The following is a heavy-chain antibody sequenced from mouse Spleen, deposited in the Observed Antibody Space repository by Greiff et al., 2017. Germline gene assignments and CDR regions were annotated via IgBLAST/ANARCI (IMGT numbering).Heavy chain of an antibody. V-gene: IGHV5-9-1*02. D-gene: IGHD2-4*01. CDR2: ISSGGDYI. J-gene: IGHJ4*01. CDR1: GFTFSSYA. CDR3: TRERIYYDYDEAMDY. Sequence: EVMLVESGEGLVKPGGSLKLSCAASGFTFSSYAMSWVRQTPEKRLEWVAYISSGGDYIYYADTVKGRFTISRDNARNTLYLQMSSLKSEDTAMYYCTRERIYYDYDEAMDYWGQGTSGTVSS.